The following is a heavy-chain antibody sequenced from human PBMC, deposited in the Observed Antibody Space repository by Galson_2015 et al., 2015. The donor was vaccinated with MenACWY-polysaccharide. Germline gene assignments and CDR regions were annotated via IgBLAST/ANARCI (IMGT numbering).Heavy chain of an antibody. D-gene: IGHD3-10*01. V-gene: IGHV4-59*01. CDR2: IYYRGST. Sequence: YSWSWIRQPPGKGLEWVGYIYYRGSTNYNPSLKSRVTISVDTSKNQFSLKLSSVTAAGTAVYYCARDRFGESPNYCYYGMDVWGQGTTVTVSS. J-gene: IGHJ6*02. CDR3: ARDRFGESPNYCYYGMDV. CDR1: YS.